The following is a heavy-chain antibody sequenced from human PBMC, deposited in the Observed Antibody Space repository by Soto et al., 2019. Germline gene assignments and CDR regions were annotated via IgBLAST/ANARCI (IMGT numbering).Heavy chain of an antibody. D-gene: IGHD6-19*01. Sequence: QVQLQESGPGLVKPSETLSLTCTVSGDSISNYYWTWIRQPPGKGLEWIGCFYNSGNTNYNPSLNSRVTISVDTSNNQISLRVNSVTAADTAVYYCASTKIWLAFDYWGQGALVTVSS. V-gene: IGHV4-59*01. CDR3: ASTKIWLAFDY. CDR1: GDSISNYY. J-gene: IGHJ4*02. CDR2: FYNSGNT.